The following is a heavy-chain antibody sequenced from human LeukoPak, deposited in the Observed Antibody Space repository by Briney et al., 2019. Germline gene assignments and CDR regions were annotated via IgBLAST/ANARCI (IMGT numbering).Heavy chain of an antibody. CDR2: IIPILGIA. CDR1: GYTFTSYY. D-gene: IGHD2-21*01. CDR3: ARDSEYCGDY. J-gene: IGHJ4*02. V-gene: IGHV1-69*04. Sequence: ASVKVSCKASGYTFTSYYMHWVRQAPGQGLEWMGRIIPILGIANYAQKFQGRVTITADKSTSTAYMELSSLRSEDTAVYYCARDSEYCGDYWGQGTLVTVSS.